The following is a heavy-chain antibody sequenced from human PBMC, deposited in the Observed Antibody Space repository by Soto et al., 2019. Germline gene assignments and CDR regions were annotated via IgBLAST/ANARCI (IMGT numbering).Heavy chain of an antibody. CDR1: GFTFSSYW. CDR2: INSDGSST. Sequence: EVQLVESGGGLVQPGGSLRLSCAASGFTFSSYWMHWVRQAPGKGLVWVSRINSDGSSTSYADSVKGRSTISRDNAKNTLHLQMNRPTAEATAVYYCATAVPFDYWGQGTLVTFSS. D-gene: IGHD2-2*01. J-gene: IGHJ4*02. V-gene: IGHV3-74*01. CDR3: ATAVPFDY.